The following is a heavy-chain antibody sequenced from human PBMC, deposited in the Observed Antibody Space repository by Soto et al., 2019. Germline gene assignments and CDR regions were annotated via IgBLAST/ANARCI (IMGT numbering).Heavy chain of an antibody. CDR1: GGSISSYY. CDR3: ARDGTEASSELNYGTDV. V-gene: IGHV4-59*01. Sequence: SETLSLTCTVSGGSISSYYWSWIRQPPGKGLEWIGYIYYSGSTNYNPSLKSRVTISVDTSKNQFSLKLSSVTAADTAVYYCARDGTEASSELNYGTDVWGQGTTVTVSS. D-gene: IGHD1-26*01. CDR2: IYYSGST. J-gene: IGHJ6*02.